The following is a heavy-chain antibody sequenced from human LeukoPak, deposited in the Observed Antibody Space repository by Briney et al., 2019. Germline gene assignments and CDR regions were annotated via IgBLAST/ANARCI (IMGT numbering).Heavy chain of an antibody. CDR2: IISDDSST. CDR3: AREMAYSSGRAFDI. CDR1: GFTFSSYW. D-gene: IGHD6-19*01. Sequence: GGSLRLSCAASGFTFSSYWMHWVRQTPGKGLVWVSRIISDDSSTSYADSVKGRFTISRDNAKNTLYLQMNSLRVEYTAVYYCAREMAYSSGRAFDIWGQGIMVTVSS. J-gene: IGHJ3*02. V-gene: IGHV3-74*01.